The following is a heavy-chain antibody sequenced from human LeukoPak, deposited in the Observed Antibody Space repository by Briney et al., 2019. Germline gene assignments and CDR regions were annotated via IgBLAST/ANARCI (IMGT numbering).Heavy chain of an antibody. CDR1: GFTFSTYA. Sequence: QPGGSLRLSCAASGFTFSTYAMSWVRQAPGKGLEWVSAISGSGGRTYYADSVKGRFTISRDNSKNTLYLQMNSLRAEDTAVYYCAARRADVDTDMQYWGQGTLVTVSS. J-gene: IGHJ4*02. V-gene: IGHV3-23*01. D-gene: IGHD5-18*01. CDR2: ISGSGGRT. CDR3: AARRADVDTDMQY.